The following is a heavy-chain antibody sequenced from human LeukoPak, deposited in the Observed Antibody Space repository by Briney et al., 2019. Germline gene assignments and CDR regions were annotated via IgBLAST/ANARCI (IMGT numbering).Heavy chain of an antibody. Sequence: GGSLRLSCVASGFTFSSYNMNWVRQAPGKGLEWVSFVSRVCSTIFYSDSVKGRCTISRDNAKNSLFLEMNSLRAEDTAVYYCARVLVTATSLTYDGFDMWGQGTMVTVSS. J-gene: IGHJ3*02. CDR1: GFTFSSYN. CDR2: VSRVCSTI. D-gene: IGHD2-15*01. V-gene: IGHV3-48*01. CDR3: ARVLVTATSLTYDGFDM.